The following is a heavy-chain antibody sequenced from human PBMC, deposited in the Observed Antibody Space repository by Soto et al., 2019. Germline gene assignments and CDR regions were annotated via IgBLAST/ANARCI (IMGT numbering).Heavy chain of an antibody. CDR2: ISYDGSNK. CDR3: AKDLGGGRPSFGHFDY. J-gene: IGHJ4*02. Sequence: GGSLRLSCAASGFTFSSYGMHWVRQAPGKGLEWVAVISYDGSNKYYADSVKGRFTISRDNSKNTLYLQMNSLRAEDTAVYYCAKDLGGGRPSFGHFDYWGQGTLVTVSS. V-gene: IGHV3-30*18. D-gene: IGHD3-16*01. CDR1: GFTFSSYG.